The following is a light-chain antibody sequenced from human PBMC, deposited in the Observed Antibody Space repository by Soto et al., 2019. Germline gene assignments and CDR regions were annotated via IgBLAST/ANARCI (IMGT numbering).Light chain of an antibody. V-gene: IGKV3-20*01. Sequence: EIVLTQSPGTLSLSPGERATLSCRASQSVSSSYLAWYQQKPGQAHRLLIYGASSRATGIPDRFSGSGSGTDFPLTISRLEPEDFAVYYCQQYGGSPPYTFGQGTKLEIK. CDR2: GAS. J-gene: IGKJ2*01. CDR1: QSVSSSY. CDR3: QQYGGSPPYT.